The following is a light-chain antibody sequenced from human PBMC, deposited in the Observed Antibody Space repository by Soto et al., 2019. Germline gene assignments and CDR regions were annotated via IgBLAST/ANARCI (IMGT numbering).Light chain of an antibody. J-gene: IGKJ1*01. Sequence: VLTQSPGTLSLSPGESATLSCRASQTVSITYLTWYQQKPGQAPRLLIFGASKRATGIPDRFSGSGSGRDFTLTISGPEPEDFAVYYCQQYGSSPLISFGQGTKVDIK. CDR3: QQYGSSPLIS. CDR2: GAS. V-gene: IGKV3-20*01. CDR1: QTVSITY.